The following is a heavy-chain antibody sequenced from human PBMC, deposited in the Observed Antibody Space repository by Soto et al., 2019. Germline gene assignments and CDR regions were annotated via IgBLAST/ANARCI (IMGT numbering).Heavy chain of an antibody. Sequence: PGGSLRLSCAASGFTFSTYAMSWVRQAPGKGLEWVSSIDSAGTSTYYADSVKGRFTISRDNSKNTLYLQMNSLRAEDTALYYCVKALGEYSGNSLNYWGQGTLVTVSS. D-gene: IGHD1-26*01. J-gene: IGHJ4*02. CDR3: VKALGEYSGNSLNY. V-gene: IGHV3-23*05. CDR1: GFTFSTYA. CDR2: IDSAGTST.